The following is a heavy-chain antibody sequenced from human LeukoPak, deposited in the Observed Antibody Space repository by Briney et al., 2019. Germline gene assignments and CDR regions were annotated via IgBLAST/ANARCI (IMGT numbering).Heavy chain of an antibody. CDR3: ASPATRYSSGRTNYYFDY. CDR1: GFTFSSYW. D-gene: IGHD6-19*01. V-gene: IGHV3-74*01. Sequence: GGSLRLSCAASGFTFSSYWMQWVRQAPGKGLVWVSRINSDGSSTSYADSVKGRFTISRDNAKNTLYLQMNSLRAEDTAVYYCASPATRYSSGRTNYYFDYWGQGTLVTVSS. CDR2: INSDGSST. J-gene: IGHJ4*02.